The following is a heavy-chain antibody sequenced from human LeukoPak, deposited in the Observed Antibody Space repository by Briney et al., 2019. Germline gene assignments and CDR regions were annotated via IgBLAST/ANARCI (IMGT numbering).Heavy chain of an antibody. D-gene: IGHD3-10*01. V-gene: IGHV4-39*07. CDR3: AREWFGPHLPYYFDY. CDR2: IYYSGST. J-gene: IGHJ4*02. Sequence: PSETLSLTCTVSGGSISSSSYYWGWIRQPPGKGLEWIGSIYYSGSTYYNPSLKSRVTISVDTSKNQFSLKLSSVTAADTAVYYCAREWFGPHLPYYFDYWGQGTLVTVSS. CDR1: GGSISSSSYY.